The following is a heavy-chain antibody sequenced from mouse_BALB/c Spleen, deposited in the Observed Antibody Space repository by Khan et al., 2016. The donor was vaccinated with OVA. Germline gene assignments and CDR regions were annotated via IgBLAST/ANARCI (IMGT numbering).Heavy chain of an antibody. Sequence: QVQLKQSGAELARPGASVKMSCKASGYTFTSYTIHWIKLRPGQGLEWIGFINPSNGYTNYNQKFKDKATLTEDKSSTTVYMQLSSLTSDDSAGYHCVRDGAYHRNDGWFAYWGQGTLVTVSA. CDR1: GYTFTSYT. J-gene: IGHJ3*01. CDR3: VRDGAYHRNDGWFAY. V-gene: IGHV1-4*01. CDR2: INPSNGYT. D-gene: IGHD2-14*01.